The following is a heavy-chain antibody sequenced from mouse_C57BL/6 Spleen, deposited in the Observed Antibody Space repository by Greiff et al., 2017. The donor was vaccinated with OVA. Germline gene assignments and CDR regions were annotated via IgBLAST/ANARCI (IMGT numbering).Heavy chain of an antibody. CDR3: ARGDYYYGTYAMDY. J-gene: IGHJ4*01. D-gene: IGHD1-1*01. V-gene: IGHV1-64*01. CDR1: GYTFTSYW. CDR2: IHPNSGST. Sequence: VQLQQPGAELVKPGASVKLSCKASGYTFTSYWMHWVKQRPGQGLEWIGMIHPNSGSTNYNEKFKSKATLTVDKSSSTAYMQLSSLTSEDSAVYYCARGDYYYGTYAMDYWGQGTSVTVSS.